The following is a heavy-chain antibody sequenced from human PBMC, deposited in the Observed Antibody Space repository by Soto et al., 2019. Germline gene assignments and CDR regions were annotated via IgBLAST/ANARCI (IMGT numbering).Heavy chain of an antibody. D-gene: IGHD1-26*01. CDR1: GGSFSGYY. CDR3: ARGVLWELLSKTIRYFQH. J-gene: IGHJ1*01. Sequence: SETLSLTCAVYGGSFSGYYWSWIRQPPGKGLEWIGEINHSGSTNYNPSLKSRVTISVDTSKNQFSLKLSSVTAADTAVYYCARGVLWELLSKTIRYFQHWGQGTLVTVSS. CDR2: INHSGST. V-gene: IGHV4-34*01.